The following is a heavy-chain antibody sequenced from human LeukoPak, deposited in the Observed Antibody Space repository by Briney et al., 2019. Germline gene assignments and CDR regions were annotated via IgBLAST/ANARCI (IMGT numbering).Heavy chain of an antibody. CDR1: GGSISGYY. V-gene: IGHV4-59*08. CDR3: ARHVRLGELSYSFDY. Sequence: SETLSLTCSVSGGSISGYYWSRIRQPPGKGLEWIGYVYYRGSTNYNPSLKSRVTISADTSKNQFSLKLSSVTAADTAVYYCARHVRLGELSYSFDYWGQGTLVTVSS. CDR2: VYYRGST. D-gene: IGHD3-16*02. J-gene: IGHJ4*02.